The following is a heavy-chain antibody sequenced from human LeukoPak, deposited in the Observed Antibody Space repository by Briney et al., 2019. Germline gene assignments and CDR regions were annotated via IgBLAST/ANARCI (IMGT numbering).Heavy chain of an antibody. J-gene: IGHJ6*02. D-gene: IGHD3-10*01. V-gene: IGHV3-13*01. CDR2: IGTAGDT. CDR1: GFTFSSYD. CDR3: AREVASGYYGMDV. Sequence: GSLRLSCAASGFTFSSYDTHWVRQATGKGLEWVSAIGTAGDTYYPGSVKGRFTISRENAKNSLYLQMNSLRAGDTAVYYCAREVASGYYGMDVWGQGTTVTVSS.